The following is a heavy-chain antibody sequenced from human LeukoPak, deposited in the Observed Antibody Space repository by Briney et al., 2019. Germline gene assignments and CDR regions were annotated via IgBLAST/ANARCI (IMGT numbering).Heavy chain of an antibody. CDR2: IIPIFGTA. D-gene: IGHD3-10*01. CDR1: GGTFSSYA. CDR3: ARGELYNYYYYYYMDV. J-gene: IGHJ6*03. V-gene: IGHV1-69*05. Sequence: SVKVSCKASGGTFSSYAISWVRQAPGQGLEWMGRIIPIFGTANYAQKFQGRVTITTDESTSTAYMELSSLRSEDTAVYYCARGELYNYYYYYYMDVWGKGTTVTVSS.